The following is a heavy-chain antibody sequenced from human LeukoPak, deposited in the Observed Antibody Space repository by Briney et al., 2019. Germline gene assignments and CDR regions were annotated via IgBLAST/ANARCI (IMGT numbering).Heavy chain of an antibody. J-gene: IGHJ6*03. CDR1: GYTFTSYG. CDR2: ISAYNGNT. CDR3: ARDNYDILTGYYSYYYYYMDV. D-gene: IGHD3-9*01. Sequence: ASVKVSCKASGYTFTSYGISWVRQAPGQGLEWMGWISAYNGNTNYAQKLQGRVTMTTDTSTSTAYMELRSLRSDDTAVYYCARDNYDILTGYYSYYYYYMDVWGKGTTVTVSS. V-gene: IGHV1-18*01.